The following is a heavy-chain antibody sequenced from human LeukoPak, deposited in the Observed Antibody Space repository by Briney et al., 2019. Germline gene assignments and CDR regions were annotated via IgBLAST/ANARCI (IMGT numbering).Heavy chain of an antibody. J-gene: IGHJ4*02. CDR3: ARHADSGFGQLAFDY. D-gene: IGHD3-10*01. CDR1: GGSISGSSYY. CDR2: IYYSRST. V-gene: IGHV4-39*01. Sequence: PSETLSLTCSVSGGSISGSSYYWGWLRQPPGKGREWIGSIYYSRSTYYNPSLKSRVTISVDTSKNQFSLKLSSVTAADTAVYYCARHADSGFGQLAFDYWGQGTLVTVSS.